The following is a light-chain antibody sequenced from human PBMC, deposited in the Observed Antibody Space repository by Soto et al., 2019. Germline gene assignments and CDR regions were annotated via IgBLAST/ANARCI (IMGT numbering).Light chain of an antibody. Sequence: QSVLTQPASVSGSPGQSITISCTGTISDVGGYNYVSWYQQHPGKAPKLMIYEVSNRPSGVSNRFSGSKSGNTASLTISGLQAEDEADHYCSSYTSSSTTFVFRTGTKVTVL. CDR2: EVS. J-gene: IGLJ1*01. CDR3: SSYTSSSTTFV. CDR1: ISDVGGYNY. V-gene: IGLV2-14*01.